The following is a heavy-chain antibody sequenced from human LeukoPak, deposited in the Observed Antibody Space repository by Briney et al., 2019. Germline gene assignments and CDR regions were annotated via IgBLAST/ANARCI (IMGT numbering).Heavy chain of an antibody. J-gene: IGHJ4*02. D-gene: IGHD3-10*01. Sequence: GGSLRLSCAASGFTFRSSAMSWVRQAPGKGLEWVSVISGTGVYTYYADSVKGRFTISRDSSKNTLYLQMNSLSAEDTAVYYCAKNEGFYGSGSHDRFDYWGQGTLVIVSS. CDR3: AKNEGFYGSGSHDRFDY. CDR2: ISGTGVYT. V-gene: IGHV3-23*01. CDR1: GFTFRSSA.